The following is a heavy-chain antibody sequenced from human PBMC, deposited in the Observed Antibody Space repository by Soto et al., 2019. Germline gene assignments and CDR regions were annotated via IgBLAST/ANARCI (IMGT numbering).Heavy chain of an antibody. CDR1: GGSISSGDYY. CDR2: IYYSGST. V-gene: IGHV4-30-4*01. Sequence: QVQLQESGPGLVKPSQTLSLTCTVSGGSISSGDYYWSWIRQPPGKGLEWIGYIYYSGSTYYNPSLKSRVTISVDTSKNQFSRKLSSVTAADTAVYYCARGPGYYYDSSGYHRAFDYWGQGTLVTVSS. J-gene: IGHJ4*02. D-gene: IGHD3-22*01. CDR3: ARGPGYYYDSSGYHRAFDY.